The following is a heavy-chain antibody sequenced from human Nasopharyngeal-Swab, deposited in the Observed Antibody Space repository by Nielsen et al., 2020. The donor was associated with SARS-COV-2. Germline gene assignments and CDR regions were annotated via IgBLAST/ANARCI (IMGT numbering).Heavy chain of an antibody. CDR1: GGSISSYY. J-gene: IGHJ6*02. Sequence: SETLSPTCTVSGGSISSYYWSWIRQPAGKGLEWIGRIYTSGSTNYNPSLKSRVTMSVDTSKNQFSLKLSSVTAADTAVYYCARGSRFTIFGVVPDYYYGMDVWGQGTTVTVSS. V-gene: IGHV4-4*07. D-gene: IGHD3-3*01. CDR3: ARGSRFTIFGVVPDYYYGMDV. CDR2: IYTSGST.